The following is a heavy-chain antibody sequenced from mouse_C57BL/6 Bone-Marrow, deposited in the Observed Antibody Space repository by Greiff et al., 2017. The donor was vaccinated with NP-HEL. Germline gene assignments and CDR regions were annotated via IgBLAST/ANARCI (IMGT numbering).Heavy chain of an antibody. J-gene: IGHJ2*01. Sequence: VQLKESGAELVRPGASVKLSCTASGFNIKDDYMHWVKQRPEQGLEWIGWIDPENGDTEYASKFQGKATITADTSSNTAYLQLSSLTSEDTAVYYCTPFYYYGSSYVNYWGQGTTLTVSS. V-gene: IGHV14-4*01. D-gene: IGHD1-1*01. CDR1: GFNIKDDY. CDR2: IDPENGDT. CDR3: TPFYYYGSSYVNY.